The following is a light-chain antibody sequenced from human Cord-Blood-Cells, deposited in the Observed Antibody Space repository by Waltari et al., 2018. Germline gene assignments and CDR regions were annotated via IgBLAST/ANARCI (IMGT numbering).Light chain of an antibody. J-gene: IGKJ4*01. V-gene: IGKV1-12*01. CDR3: QQANSFPLT. CDR2: AAS. Sequence: DIHQTPSPSSVSPSEGDRVTITCRASQGISSCLAWYQQKPGKAPKLLISAASSLQSGVPSRFSGSGSGTDFTLTSSSLQPEDFATYYCQQANSFPLTFGGGTKVEIK. CDR1: QGISSC.